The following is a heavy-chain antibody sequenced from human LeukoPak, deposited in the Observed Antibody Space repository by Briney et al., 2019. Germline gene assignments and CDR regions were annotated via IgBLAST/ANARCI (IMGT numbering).Heavy chain of an antibody. J-gene: IGHJ4*02. CDR1: GYRFTDHW. CDR3: ARQKNFDY. Sequence: GESLKISCKGSGYRFTDHWIAWVRQMPGKGLEWMGFIYPDDSDTRYSPSFQGQATISADKSISTAYLQWSSLKASDTAMYYCARQKNFDYWGQGTLVTVSS. V-gene: IGHV5-51*01. CDR2: IYPDDSDT.